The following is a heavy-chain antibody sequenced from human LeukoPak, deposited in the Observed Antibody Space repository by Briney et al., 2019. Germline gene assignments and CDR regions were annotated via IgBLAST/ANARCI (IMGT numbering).Heavy chain of an antibody. CDR3: ANDPYSGSYFNYYYMDV. D-gene: IGHD1-26*01. CDR2: IRYDGSNK. CDR1: GFTFSSYG. J-gene: IGHJ6*03. V-gene: IGHV3-30*02. Sequence: GGSLRLSCAASGFTFSSYGMHWVRQAPGKGLEWVAFIRYDGSNKYYADSVKGRFTISRDNSKNTLYLQMNSLRAEDTAVYYCANDPYSGSYFNYYYMDVWGKGTTVTVSS.